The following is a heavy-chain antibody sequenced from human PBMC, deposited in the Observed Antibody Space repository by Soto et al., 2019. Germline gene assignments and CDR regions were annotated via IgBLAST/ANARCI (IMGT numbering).Heavy chain of an antibody. CDR1: GFAFSSYA. D-gene: IGHD6-6*01. Sequence: PGGSLRLSCAASGFAFSSYAMSWVRQAPGKGLEWVSAISGSGGSTYYADSVKGRFTISRDNSKNTLYLQMNSLRAEDTAVYYCAKDWILEGRHDLKGYSSSNYGMDVWGQGTTVTVSS. CDR2: ISGSGGST. CDR3: AKDWILEGRHDLKGYSSSNYGMDV. V-gene: IGHV3-23*01. J-gene: IGHJ6*02.